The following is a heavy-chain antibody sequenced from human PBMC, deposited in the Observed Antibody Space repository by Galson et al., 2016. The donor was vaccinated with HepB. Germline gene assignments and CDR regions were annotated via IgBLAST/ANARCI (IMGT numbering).Heavy chain of an antibody. Sequence: SVKVSCKASGYTFSNYDINWVRQAPGQGLEWMGWMNPNSGNTGYAQKFQGRVTMTRDTSIMTAYMELSSLISEDTAVYFCARGNQWLTEAFDIWGQGTMVIVSS. CDR3: ARGNQWLTEAFDI. CDR1: GYTFSNYD. V-gene: IGHV1-8*01. D-gene: IGHD6-19*01. J-gene: IGHJ3*02. CDR2: MNPNSGNT.